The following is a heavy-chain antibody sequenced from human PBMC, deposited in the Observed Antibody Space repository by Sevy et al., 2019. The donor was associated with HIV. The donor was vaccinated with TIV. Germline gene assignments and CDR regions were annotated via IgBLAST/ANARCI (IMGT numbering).Heavy chain of an antibody. CDR3: ARAPPVRSGDDSLNWFDP. Sequence: SETLSLTCTVSGGSISAYYWSWIRQPPGKPLEYIGYIYYTGSTNYNPSLKSRVTISVDTSNNQCSLKLNSVTAADTAVYFCARAPPVRSGDDSLNWFDPWGQGTLVTVSS. CDR2: IYYTGST. D-gene: IGHD5-12*01. V-gene: IGHV4-59*01. J-gene: IGHJ5*02. CDR1: GGSISAYY.